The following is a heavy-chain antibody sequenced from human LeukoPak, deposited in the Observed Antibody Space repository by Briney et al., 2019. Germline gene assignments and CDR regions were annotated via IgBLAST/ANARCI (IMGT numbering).Heavy chain of an antibody. CDR1: GGSISSGGYS. J-gene: IGHJ4*02. D-gene: IGHD3-3*01. Sequence: SETLSLTCAVSGGSISSGGYSWSWIRQPPGKGLEWIGYIYHSGSTYYNPSLKSRVTISVDRSKNQFSLKLSSVTAADTAVYYRARVGSGVAFDYWGQGTLVTVSS. V-gene: IGHV4-30-2*01. CDR3: ARVGSGVAFDY. CDR2: IYHSGST.